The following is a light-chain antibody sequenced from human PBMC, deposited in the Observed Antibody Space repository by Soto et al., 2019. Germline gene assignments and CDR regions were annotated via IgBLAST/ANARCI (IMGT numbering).Light chain of an antibody. CDR1: SSNMGSNN. CDR3: AAWDDSLNGWV. Sequence: QSVLTQPPSASGTPGQWVTISCSGTSSNMGSNNLNWNQQLQGTAPKHLIFSKNQRPSGVPDRFSGPKSGTSASLAISGLHSEDEADDYCAAWDDSLNGWVFGGGTKLTVL. V-gene: IGLV1-44*01. CDR2: SKN. J-gene: IGLJ3*02.